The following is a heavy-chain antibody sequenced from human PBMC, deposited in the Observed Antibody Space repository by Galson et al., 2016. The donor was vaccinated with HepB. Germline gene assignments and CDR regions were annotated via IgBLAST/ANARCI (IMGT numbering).Heavy chain of an antibody. CDR3: ARGLRTYYGSGSGMWVGDRFDP. CDR1: GGSSSGYY. D-gene: IGHD3-10*01. Sequence: SETLSLTCAVYGGSSSGYYWNWIRQPPGKGLEWIGEINHSGSTNYNSSLKSRVNISVDTSKKQFSLKLRSVTAADTAVYYCARGLRTYYGSGSGMWVGDRFDPWGQGTLVTVSS. V-gene: IGHV4-34*01. J-gene: IGHJ5*02. CDR2: INHSGST.